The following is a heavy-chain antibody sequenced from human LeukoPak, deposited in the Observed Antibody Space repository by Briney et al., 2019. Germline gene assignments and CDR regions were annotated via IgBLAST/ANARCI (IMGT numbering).Heavy chain of an antibody. J-gene: IGHJ5*02. Sequence: SETLSLTCAVSGDSISSSNWWSWVRQPPGKGLEWIGEIYRSGSTNYNPSLRGRVTISVDKSKNQFSLKLTSVTAADTAMYYCARDRSAAAGLGSWGRGTLVTVSS. CDR3: ARDRSAAAGLGS. V-gene: IGHV4-4*02. CDR1: GDSISSSNW. CDR2: IYRSGST. D-gene: IGHD6-13*01.